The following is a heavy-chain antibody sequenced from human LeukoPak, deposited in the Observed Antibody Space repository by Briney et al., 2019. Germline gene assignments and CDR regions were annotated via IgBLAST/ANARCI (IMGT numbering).Heavy chain of an antibody. V-gene: IGHV3-30*04. CDR3: AKSLAARWVIDY. Sequence: GRSLRLSCAASGFTFSSYAMHWVRQAPDKGLEWVAVISYDGSNKYYADSVKGRFTISRDNSKNTLYLQMNTLRAEDTAIYFCAKSLAARWVIDYWGQGTLVTVSS. CDR2: ISYDGSNK. D-gene: IGHD6-25*01. CDR1: GFTFSSYA. J-gene: IGHJ4*02.